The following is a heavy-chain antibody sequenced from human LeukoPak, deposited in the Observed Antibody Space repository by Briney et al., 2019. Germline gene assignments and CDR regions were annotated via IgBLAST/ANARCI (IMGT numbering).Heavy chain of an antibody. J-gene: IGHJ4*02. V-gene: IGHV3-33*01. D-gene: IGHD6-19*01. CDR2: IWYDGSTK. CDR3: AGDRAAVAGTPTY. CDR1: GFTFSDYG. Sequence: GGSLRLSCAVSGFTFSDYGMHWVRQAPGKGLEWVAVIWYDGSTKYYADSVKGRFTISRDNSKNTLYLQMNSLKGEDSAVYYCAGDRAAVAGTPTYWGQGALVTVSS.